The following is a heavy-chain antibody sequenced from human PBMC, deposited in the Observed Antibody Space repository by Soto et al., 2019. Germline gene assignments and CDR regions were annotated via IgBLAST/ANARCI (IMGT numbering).Heavy chain of an antibody. CDR2: IYYRGSA. D-gene: IGHD3-16*02. CDR3: ARTPYRLNLGTVLHYFDY. CDR1: GASISSSY. J-gene: IGHJ4*02. Sequence: QVQLQESGPGLVKPSETLSLTCNVSGASISSSYWSWIRQPPGKGLEWIGNIYYRGSANYNPSLRSRVTISVDTAKNHFSLSLSSVTAADTAVYYCARTPYRLNLGTVLHYFDYGGQGTLVTVSS. V-gene: IGHV4-59*01.